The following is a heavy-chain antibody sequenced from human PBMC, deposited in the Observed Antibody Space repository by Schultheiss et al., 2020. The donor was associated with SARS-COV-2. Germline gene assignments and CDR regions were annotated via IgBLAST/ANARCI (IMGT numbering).Heavy chain of an antibody. CDR3: ARDTKMGTEDY. J-gene: IGHJ4*02. D-gene: IGHD1-14*01. CDR1: GFTFSSYW. V-gene: IGHV3-48*04. CDR2: ISSSGSTI. Sequence: GGSLRLSCAASGFTFSSYWMSWVRQAPGKGLEWVSYISSSGSTIYYADSVKGRFTISRDNAKNSLYLQMNSLRAEDTAVYYCARDTKMGTEDYWGQGTLVTVSS.